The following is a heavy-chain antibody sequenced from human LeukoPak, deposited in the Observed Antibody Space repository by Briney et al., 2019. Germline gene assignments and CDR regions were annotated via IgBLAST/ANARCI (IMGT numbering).Heavy chain of an antibody. CDR1: GGSISSNSYY. V-gene: IGHV4-39*07. D-gene: IGHD3-22*01. Sequence: SETLSLTCTVSGGSISSNSYYWGWIRQPPGKGLQWIGCLSYSGGTHYNPSLRSRVTISVDTSKNQFSLKLSSVTAADTAVYYCARDWEDDSIKSHFDYWAREPWSPSPQ. CDR3: ARDWEDDSIKSHFDY. J-gene: IGHJ4*02. CDR2: LSYSGGT.